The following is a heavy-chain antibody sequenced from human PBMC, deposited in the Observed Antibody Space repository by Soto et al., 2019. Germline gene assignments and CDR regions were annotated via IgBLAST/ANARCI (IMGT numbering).Heavy chain of an antibody. D-gene: IGHD3-10*01. CDR1: ANSFTSHW. Sequence: GESLKISCEGSANSFTSHWIAWVRQMPGKGLEWTGIIYPGDSDTRYSPSFQGQVTISADKSINTAYLQWSSLKASDTAMYYCARTDYYGSGNLNYWGQGTLVTVLL. J-gene: IGHJ4*02. CDR2: IYPGDSDT. V-gene: IGHV5-51*01. CDR3: ARTDYYGSGNLNY.